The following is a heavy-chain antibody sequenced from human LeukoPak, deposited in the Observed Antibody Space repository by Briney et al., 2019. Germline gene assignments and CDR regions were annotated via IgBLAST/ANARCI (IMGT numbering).Heavy chain of an antibody. Sequence: ASVKVSCKASGYIFIGYYIHWVRQAPGQGLEWMGWINPRSGGTKYAQRFQGRVTMTRDTSINTAYVDLSSLISDDTAVYYCGRDFRDSLDYWGQGTLVTVSS. CDR1: GYIFIGYY. V-gene: IGHV1-2*02. J-gene: IGHJ4*02. CDR2: INPRSGGT. CDR3: GRDFRDSLDY.